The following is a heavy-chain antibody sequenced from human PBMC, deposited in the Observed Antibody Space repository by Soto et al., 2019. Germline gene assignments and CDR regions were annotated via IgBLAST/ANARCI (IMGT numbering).Heavy chain of an antibody. Sequence: GXSVKVSCKASGYTFTSYGISWVRQAPGQGLEWMGWISAYNGNTNYAQKLQGRVTMTTDTSTSTAYMELRSLRSDDTAVYYCARDQGGVCSGGSCYSGYNWFDPWGQGTLVTVSS. J-gene: IGHJ5*02. CDR1: GYTFTSYG. CDR3: ARDQGGVCSGGSCYSGYNWFDP. CDR2: ISAYNGNT. V-gene: IGHV1-18*04. D-gene: IGHD2-15*01.